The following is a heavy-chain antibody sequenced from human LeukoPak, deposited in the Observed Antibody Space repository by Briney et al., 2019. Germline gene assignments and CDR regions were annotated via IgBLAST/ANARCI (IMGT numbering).Heavy chain of an antibody. J-gene: IGHJ4*02. CDR3: ARGRYDYGHFDY. CDR1: GGSISSGSYY. CDR2: IYISGST. Sequence: EPSQTLSLTCTVFGGSISSGSYYWTWIRQPAGKGLEWIGRIYISGSTNYNPSLKSRVTISVDTSKNQFSLKLSSVTAADTAVYYCARGRYDYGHFDYWGQGTLVTVSS. D-gene: IGHD4-17*01. V-gene: IGHV4-61*02.